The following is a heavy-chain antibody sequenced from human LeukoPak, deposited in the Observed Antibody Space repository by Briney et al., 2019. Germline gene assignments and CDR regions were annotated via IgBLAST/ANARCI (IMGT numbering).Heavy chain of an antibody. J-gene: IGHJ6*03. D-gene: IGHD2-2*01. CDR3: AKAPSGYCSSTSCPTYYYYYMDV. CDR2: ICGSGGST. V-gene: IGHV3-23*01. CDR1: GFTFSSYA. Sequence: PGGSLRLSCAASGFTFSSYAMSWVRQAPGRGLEWVSAICGSGGSTYYADSVKGRFTISRDNSKNTLYLQMNSLRAEDTAVYYCAKAPSGYCSSTSCPTYYYYYMDVWGKGTTVTVSS.